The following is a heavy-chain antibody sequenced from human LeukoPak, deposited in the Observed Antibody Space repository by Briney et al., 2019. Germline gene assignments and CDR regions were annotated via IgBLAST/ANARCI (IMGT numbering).Heavy chain of an antibody. Sequence: PGGSLRLSCEVSGLTFSNVWMHWVRQAPGQGLVWASRINTAGSTVYADPVKGRFTISRDNAKNMVYLQMNSLRAEDTAVYYCASFRDTDNWGRGTMVTVSS. CDR3: ASFRDTDN. CDR2: INTAGST. D-gene: IGHD2-21*01. V-gene: IGHV3-74*01. CDR1: GLTFSNVW. J-gene: IGHJ3*01.